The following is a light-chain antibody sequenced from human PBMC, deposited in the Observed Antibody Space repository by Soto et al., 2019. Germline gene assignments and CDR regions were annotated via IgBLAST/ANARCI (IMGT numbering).Light chain of an antibody. CDR2: EVS. CDR1: SCDIGAYNY. V-gene: IGLV2-14*01. CDR3: RSYTSHSETPHYV. Sequence: QSVLTQPAPVSGSPGQSITISCTGTSCDIGAYNYVSWFQQHPGKAPKLMIFEVSNRPSGISNRFSGSKSGNTASLTISGLQAEDEADYYCRSYTSHSETPHYVFATGTKVNVL. J-gene: IGLJ1*01.